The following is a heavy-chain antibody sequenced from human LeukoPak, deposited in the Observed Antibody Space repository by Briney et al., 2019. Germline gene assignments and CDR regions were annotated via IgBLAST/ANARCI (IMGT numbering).Heavy chain of an antibody. CDR1: GGSISSYY. CDR2: IYCSGST. Sequence: PSETLSLTCTVSGGSISSYYWSWIRQPPGKGLEWIGYIYCSGSTNYNPSLKSRVTISVDTSKNQFSLKLSSVTAADTAVYYCARDLPVVVVAAIYGMDVWGQGTTVTVSS. J-gene: IGHJ6*02. V-gene: IGHV4-59*12. CDR3: ARDLPVVVVAAIYGMDV. D-gene: IGHD2-15*01.